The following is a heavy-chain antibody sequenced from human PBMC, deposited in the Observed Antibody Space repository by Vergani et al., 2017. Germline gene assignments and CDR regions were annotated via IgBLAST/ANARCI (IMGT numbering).Heavy chain of an antibody. J-gene: IGHJ4*02. CDR3: ARGYCSGGSCYSTFDY. V-gene: IGHV1-2*02. CDR1: GYTFTGYY. Sequence: QVQLVQSGAEVKKPGASVKVSCKASGYTFTGYYMHWVRQAPGQGLEWMGRINPNSGGTNYAQEFPGRVTMTRDTSISTAYMELSRLRSDDTAGYYCARGYCSGGSCYSTFDYWGQGTLVTVSS. CDR2: INPNSGGT. D-gene: IGHD2-15*01.